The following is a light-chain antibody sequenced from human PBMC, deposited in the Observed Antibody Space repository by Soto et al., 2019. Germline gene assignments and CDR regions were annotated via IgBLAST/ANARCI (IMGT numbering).Light chain of an antibody. CDR2: SNN. J-gene: IGLJ2*01. V-gene: IGLV1-44*01. Sequence: QSVLTQPPSASGTPGQRVTISCSGSSSNIGSNTVNWYQQLPGTAPKLLIYSNNQRPSGVPDRFSGSKSGTSASLAISGLQSEDEADYYCAAWDDSPNAPVFGGGTKLTVL. CDR1: SSNIGSNT. CDR3: AAWDDSPNAPV.